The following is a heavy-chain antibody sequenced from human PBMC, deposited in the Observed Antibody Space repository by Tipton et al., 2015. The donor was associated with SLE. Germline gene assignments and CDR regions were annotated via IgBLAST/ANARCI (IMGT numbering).Heavy chain of an antibody. Sequence: SLRLSCAASGFTFSSYWMSWVRQAPGKGLEWVANIKQDGSEKYYVDSVKGRFTISRDNAKNSLYLQMNSLRAEDTAVYYCARSRRITMVQGVLWGQGTMVTVSS. CDR1: GFTFSSYW. V-gene: IGHV3-7*01. CDR2: IKQDGSEK. CDR3: ARSRRITMVQGVL. J-gene: IGHJ3*01. D-gene: IGHD3-10*01.